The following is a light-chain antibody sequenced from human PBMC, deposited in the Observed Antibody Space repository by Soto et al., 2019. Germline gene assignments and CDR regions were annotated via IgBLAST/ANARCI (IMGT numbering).Light chain of an antibody. CDR3: QKYNNAPFT. CDR1: QYISNY. J-gene: IGKJ3*01. CDR2: AAS. V-gene: IGKV1-27*01. Sequence: DIQMTQSPSSLSASVGDRVTITCRASQYISNYLAWYQQKAGKAPKVLIYAASSLQSGVPSRFSGSGSGTDFTLTISSLQPEDVGNYYCQKYNNAPFTFGPGTKVDIK.